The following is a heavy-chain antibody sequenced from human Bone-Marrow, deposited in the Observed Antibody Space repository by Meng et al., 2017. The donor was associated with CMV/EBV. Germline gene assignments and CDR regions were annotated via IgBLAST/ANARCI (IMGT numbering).Heavy chain of an antibody. Sequence: LSLTCAASEFTFSHAWMSWVRQAPGKGLEWVGRIKSKTQGGATDYAAPLRGRVTISSDDSKTTLYLQMNSLKSEDTAVYYCTTYDNGAFHIWGQGTMVTVSS. D-gene: IGHD3-9*01. CDR3: TTYDNGAFHI. V-gene: IGHV3-15*01. CDR1: EFTFSHAW. J-gene: IGHJ3*02. CDR2: IKSKTQGGAT.